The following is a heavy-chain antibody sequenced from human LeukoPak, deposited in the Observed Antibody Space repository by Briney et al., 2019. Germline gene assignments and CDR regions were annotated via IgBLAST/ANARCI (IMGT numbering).Heavy chain of an antibody. CDR2: ISHTGSTM. D-gene: IGHD3-10*01. J-gene: IGHJ6*02. CDR1: KFSLSSYS. CDR3: AIPPLSGTGSSRPLAEIDV. Sequence: GGSLRLSCAATKFSLSSYSMNWVRQAPGKGLEWVSYISHTGSTMSYADSVKGRFTISRDYARNSLHLQMNSLRAEDTAVYYCAIPPLSGTGSSRPLAEIDVWGQGTTVTVSS. V-gene: IGHV3-48*04.